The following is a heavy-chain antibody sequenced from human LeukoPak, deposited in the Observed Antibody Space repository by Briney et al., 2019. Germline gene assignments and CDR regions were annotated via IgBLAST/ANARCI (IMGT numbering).Heavy chain of an antibody. CDR2: IYYSGST. V-gene: IGHV4-39*07. CDR3: AREPTFRYCSGGSCSNWFDP. Sequence: SETLSLTCTVSGGSISSGSYYWGWIRQPPGKGLEWIGSIYYSGSTYYNPSLKSRVTISVDTSKNQFSLKLSSVTAADTAVYYCAREPTFRYCSGGSCSNWFDPWGQGTLVTVSS. CDR1: GGSISSGSYY. D-gene: IGHD2-15*01. J-gene: IGHJ5*02.